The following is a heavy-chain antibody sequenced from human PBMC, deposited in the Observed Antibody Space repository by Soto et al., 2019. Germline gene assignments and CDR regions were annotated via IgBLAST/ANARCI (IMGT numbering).Heavy chain of an antibody. CDR3: VRFKDYYYGMDV. Sequence: GESLKISCQGSGYSFKSYWISWVRQMPGKGLEWMGRIDPSDSYTNYRPSFQGHVTISADKSISTAYLQWSSLKASDTAMYYCVRFKDYYYGMDVWGQGTTVTVSS. J-gene: IGHJ6*02. CDR1: GYSFKSYW. CDR2: IDPSDSYT. V-gene: IGHV5-10-1*01.